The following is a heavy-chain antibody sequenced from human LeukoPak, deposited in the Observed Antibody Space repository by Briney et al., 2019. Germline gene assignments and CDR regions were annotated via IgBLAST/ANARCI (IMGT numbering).Heavy chain of an antibody. J-gene: IGHJ4*02. CDR1: GFTFSSHS. D-gene: IGHD3-3*01. Sequence: GGSLRLSCAASGFTFSSHSMNWVRQAPGKGLEWVSYISSSGTYIYYAASVKGRFAISRDNARNSLFLQMNSLRAEDSGIYYCARDPRLEISGMVIDMLDYWGQGTLVTVPS. CDR3: ARDPRLEISGMVIDMLDY. V-gene: IGHV3-21*01. CDR2: ISSSGTYI.